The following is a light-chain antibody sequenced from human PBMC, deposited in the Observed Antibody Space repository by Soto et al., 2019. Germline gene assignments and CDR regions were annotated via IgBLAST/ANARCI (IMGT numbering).Light chain of an antibody. V-gene: IGKV3-20*01. CDR1: QSLSSRN. CDR3: QQYGSSGT. CDR2: AVS. Sequence: DIVLTQSPGTLSLSPGDSATLSCRASQSLSSRNLAWYQQKPGRAPRPLIYAVSSRATGIQDSFSGSGSGTEFTLTIRRLEPEDFAVYYCQQYGSSGTCGQGTKVDIK. J-gene: IGKJ1*01.